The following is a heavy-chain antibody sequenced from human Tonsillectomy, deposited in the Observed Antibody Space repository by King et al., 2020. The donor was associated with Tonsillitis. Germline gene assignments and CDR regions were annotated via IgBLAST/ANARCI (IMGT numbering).Heavy chain of an antibody. D-gene: IGHD5-18*01. Sequence: VQLVESGGGLVQPGGSLRLSCAASGFTFSSYEMNWVRQAPGKGLEWVSYISSSDRTIYYADSVKGRFTISRDNAKNSLYLQMNSLRAEDTAVYFCARVGTQLYLQYYFDYWGQGTLVTVSS. CDR1: GFTFSSYE. J-gene: IGHJ4*02. CDR2: ISSSDRTI. V-gene: IGHV3-48*03. CDR3: ARVGTQLYLQYYFDY.